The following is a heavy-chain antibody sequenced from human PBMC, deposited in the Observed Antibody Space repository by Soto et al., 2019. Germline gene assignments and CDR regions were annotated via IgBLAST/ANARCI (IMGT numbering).Heavy chain of an antibody. Sequence: PSETLSLTSTVSGGSISSYYWSWIRQPPGKGLEWIGYIYYSGSTNYNPSLKSRVTISVDTSKNQFSLKLSSVTAADTAVYYCARASDYIPSYYYYCYMDVWGKGTTVTVSS. CDR2: IYYSGST. J-gene: IGHJ6*03. CDR3: ARASDYIPSYYYYCYMDV. D-gene: IGHD4-4*01. V-gene: IGHV4-59*01. CDR1: GGSISSYY.